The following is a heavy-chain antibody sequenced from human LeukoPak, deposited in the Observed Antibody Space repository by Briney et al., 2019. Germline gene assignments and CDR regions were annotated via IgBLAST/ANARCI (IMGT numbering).Heavy chain of an antibody. CDR1: GFSFTTYW. J-gene: IGHJ6*04. D-gene: IGHD3-10*02. CDR3: AELGITMIGGV. CDR2: INEDGRHK. Sequence: PGGSLRLSCTASGFSFTTYWMAWVRQAPGKGLEWVANINEDGRHKNYLDSVKGRFTISRDNTKNSVYLQMNSLRAEDTAVYYCAELGITMIGGVWGKGTTVTISS. V-gene: IGHV3-7*01.